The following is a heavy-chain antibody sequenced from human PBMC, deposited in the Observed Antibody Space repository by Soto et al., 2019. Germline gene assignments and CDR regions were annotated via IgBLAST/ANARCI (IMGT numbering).Heavy chain of an antibody. Sequence: SVKVSCKASGGTFSSYAISWVRQAPGQGLEWMGGIIPIFGTANYAQKFQGRVTITADESTSTAYMEPSSLRSEDTAVYYCARDTGGRYYDSSGYYYGPYFDYWGQGTLVTVSS. CDR2: IIPIFGTA. D-gene: IGHD3-22*01. J-gene: IGHJ4*02. CDR1: GGTFSSYA. CDR3: ARDTGGRYYDSSGYYYGPYFDY. V-gene: IGHV1-69*13.